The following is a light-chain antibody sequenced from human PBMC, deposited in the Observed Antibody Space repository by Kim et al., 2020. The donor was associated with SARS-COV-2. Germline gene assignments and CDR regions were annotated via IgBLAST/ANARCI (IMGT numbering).Light chain of an antibody. Sequence: VTPGQTASITCPGDKLGDKYACWYQQKPGQSPVLVIYQDSKRPSGIPGRFSGSNSGNTATLTISGTQAMDEADYYCQAWDSSTVVFGGGTQLTVL. J-gene: IGLJ2*01. CDR3: QAWDSSTVV. CDR2: QDS. V-gene: IGLV3-1*01. CDR1: KLGDKY.